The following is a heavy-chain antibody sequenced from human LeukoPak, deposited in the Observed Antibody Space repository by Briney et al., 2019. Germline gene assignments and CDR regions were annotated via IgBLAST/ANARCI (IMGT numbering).Heavy chain of an antibody. J-gene: IGHJ6*03. CDR3: ARLAAEYYYYMDV. V-gene: IGHV4-39*01. CDR2: MLYSGST. D-gene: IGHD6-13*01. Sequence: PSETLSLTCTISNGSINSRNYYWGWIRQPPGKGLEWIGSMLYSGSTYYHPTLRIRVTLSVDMANNQFSLRLRSVTAADTSVYYCARLAAEYYYYMDVWGTGTAVTISS. CDR1: NGSINSRNYY.